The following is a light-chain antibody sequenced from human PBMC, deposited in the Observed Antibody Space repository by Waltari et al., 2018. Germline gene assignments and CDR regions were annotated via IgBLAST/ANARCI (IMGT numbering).Light chain of an antibody. J-gene: IGLJ2*01. CDR2: DVS. V-gene: IGLV2-14*01. CDR3: SSQSSNNVVL. Sequence: QSALTQPASVSGSPGQSVTIFCTGTSNDVGCYNSVSWYQEHSGQAPRVIIYDVSDRPSGLSDRFSGSNSGNTPSLTISGLQAEDEADYYCSSQSSNNVVLFGGGTKLTVL. CDR1: SNDVGCYNS.